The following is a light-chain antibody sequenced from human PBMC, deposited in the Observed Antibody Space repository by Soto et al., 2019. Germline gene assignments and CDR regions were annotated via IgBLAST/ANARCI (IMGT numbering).Light chain of an antibody. Sequence: SQSAGTLSLSTGERATLSCRASQSVATNLAWYQQRPGQAPRLLIYGTSTRATGIPARFSGSGSGTEFTLTISSLQSEDFAFYYCQQYDNWPRTFAQGTKVAIK. CDR2: GTS. CDR3: QQYDNWPRT. CDR1: QSVATN. J-gene: IGKJ1*01. V-gene: IGKV3-15*01.